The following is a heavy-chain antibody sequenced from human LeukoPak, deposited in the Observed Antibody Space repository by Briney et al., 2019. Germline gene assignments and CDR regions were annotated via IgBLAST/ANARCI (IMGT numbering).Heavy chain of an antibody. J-gene: IGHJ4*02. CDR3: ARVRDPVYYDSSGYYFDY. D-gene: IGHD3-22*01. V-gene: IGHV1-46*01. CDR2: INPSGGST. CDR1: GYTFTGYY. Sequence: ASVKVSCKASGYTFTGYYMHWVRQAPGQGLEWMGIINPSGGSTSYAQKFQGRVTMTRDTSTSTVYMELSSLRSEDTAVYYCARVRDPVYYDSSGYYFDYWGQGTLVTVSS.